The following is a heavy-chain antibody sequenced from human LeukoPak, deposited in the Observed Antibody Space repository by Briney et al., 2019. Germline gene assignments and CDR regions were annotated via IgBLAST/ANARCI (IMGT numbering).Heavy chain of an antibody. CDR1: GFTFSSYA. Sequence: PGGSLRLSCAASGFTFSSYAMSWVRQAPGKGLEWVSAMSGSGGSTYYADSVKGRFTISRDNSKNTLYLQMNSLRAEDTAVYYCAKGERFLEWLSEDWGQGTLVTVSS. V-gene: IGHV3-23*01. CDR2: MSGSGGST. D-gene: IGHD3-3*01. J-gene: IGHJ4*02. CDR3: AKGERFLEWLSED.